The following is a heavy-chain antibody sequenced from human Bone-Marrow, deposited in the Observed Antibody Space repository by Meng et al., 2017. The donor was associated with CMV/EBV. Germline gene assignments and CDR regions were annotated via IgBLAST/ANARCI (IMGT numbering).Heavy chain of an antibody. J-gene: IGHJ4*02. CDR2: IIPIFGTA. V-gene: IGHV1-69*06. Sequence: APGGTFSSYAISWVRQAPGQGLEWMGGIIPIFGTANYAQKFQGRVTITADKSTSTAYMELSSLRSEDTAVYYCARDSGDPSLDDFHYWGQGTLVTVSS. CDR1: GGTFSSYA. CDR3: ARDSGDPSLDDFHY. D-gene: IGHD3-10*01.